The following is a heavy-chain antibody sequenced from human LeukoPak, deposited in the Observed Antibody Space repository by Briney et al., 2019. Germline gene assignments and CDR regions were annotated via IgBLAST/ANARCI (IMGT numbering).Heavy chain of an antibody. D-gene: IGHD2-21*01. Sequence: PGRSLRLSCAASGFTFSSYAMHWVRQAPGKGLEWVAVISYDGSNKYYADSVKGRFTISRDNSKNTLYLQMNSLRAEDTAVYYCALLFPPSGADYWGQGTLVTVSS. V-gene: IGHV3-30-3*01. J-gene: IGHJ4*02. CDR1: GFTFSSYA. CDR3: ALLFPPSGADY. CDR2: ISYDGSNK.